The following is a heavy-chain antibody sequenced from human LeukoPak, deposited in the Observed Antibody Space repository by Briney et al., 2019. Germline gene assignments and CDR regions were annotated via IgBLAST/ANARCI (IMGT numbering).Heavy chain of an antibody. V-gene: IGHV3-23*01. CDR3: AKDLFQFDGCSGIGLDY. J-gene: IGHJ4*02. CDR1: GFTFSSYA. Sequence: PGGSLRLSCAASGFTFSSYAMSWVRQAPGKGLEWVSAISGSGGSTYYADSVKGRFTISRDNSKNTLYLQMNSLRAEDTAVYYCAKDLFQFDGCSGIGLDYWGQGTLVTVSS. D-gene: IGHD6-19*01. CDR2: ISGSGGST.